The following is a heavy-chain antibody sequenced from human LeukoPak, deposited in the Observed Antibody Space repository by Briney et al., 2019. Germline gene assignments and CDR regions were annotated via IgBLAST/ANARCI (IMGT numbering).Heavy chain of an antibody. V-gene: IGHV1-8*02. J-gene: IGHJ6*02. D-gene: IGHD3-22*01. CDR3: ARVDNSGYLYYYYYGMDV. CDR2: MNPNSGNT. CDR1: GYTFTSYD. Sequence: ASVKVSCKASGYTFTSYDINWVRQATGQGLEWMGWMNPNSGNTGYAQKFQGRVTMTRNTSISTAYMELSSLRSEDTAVYYCARVDNSGYLYYYYYGMDVWGQGTTVTVSS.